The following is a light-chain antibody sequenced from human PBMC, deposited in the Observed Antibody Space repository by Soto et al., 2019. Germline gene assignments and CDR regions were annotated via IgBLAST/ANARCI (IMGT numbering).Light chain of an antibody. CDR1: ASDAAGSNY. V-gene: IGLV2-14*01. J-gene: IGLJ1*01. Sequence: HHSSVYWSPGRSITIAWTGTASDAAGSNYVSWYQQHLGKDTHLMIYDVSNRPSGVSHRLSGSNTGKKASMTISGLQGEHEADYYCVSYTGSSTPYVFGTGTKVTVL. CDR3: VSYTGSSTPYV. CDR2: DVS.